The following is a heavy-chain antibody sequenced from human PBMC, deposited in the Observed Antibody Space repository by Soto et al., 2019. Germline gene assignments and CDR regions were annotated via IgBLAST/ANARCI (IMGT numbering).Heavy chain of an antibody. CDR2: INPNSGGT. Sequence: ASVKVSCKASGYTFTGYYMHWVRQAPGQGLEWMGWINPNSGGTNYAQKFQGRVTMTADESTSTAYMELSSLRSEDTAVYYCARDPWFGESSPHNWFDPWGQGTLVTVSS. V-gene: IGHV1-2*02. CDR1: GYTFTGYY. CDR3: ARDPWFGESSPHNWFDP. J-gene: IGHJ5*02. D-gene: IGHD3-10*01.